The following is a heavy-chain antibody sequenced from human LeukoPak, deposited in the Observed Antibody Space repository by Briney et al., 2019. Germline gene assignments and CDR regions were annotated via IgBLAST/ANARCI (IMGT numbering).Heavy chain of an antibody. V-gene: IGHV3-30*03. D-gene: IGHD5-18*01. J-gene: IGHJ4*02. CDR1: GFTFSSYG. CDR2: ISYDGSNK. Sequence: GGSLRLSCAASGFTFSSYGMHWVRQAPGKGLEWVAVISYDGSNKYYADSVKGRFTISRDNAENSLYLQMNSLRAEDTAVYYCASARGGSYGYYYWGQGTLVTVSS. CDR3: ASARGGSYGYYY.